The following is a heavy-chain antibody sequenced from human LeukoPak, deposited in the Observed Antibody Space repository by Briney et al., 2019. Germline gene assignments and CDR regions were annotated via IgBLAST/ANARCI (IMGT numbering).Heavy chain of an antibody. CDR1: GYSFTSYW. J-gene: IGHJ4*02. CDR2: IGPSDSHT. CDR3: ARQSWPFDY. D-gene: IGHD6-13*01. V-gene: IGHV5-10-1*01. Sequence: GESLKISCKGSGYSFTSYWISWVRQMPGKGLEWMGGIGPSDSHTNYSPSFQGNVTISADKSISTAYLKWSSLKASHTAMYYCARQSWPFDYWGQGTLVTVSS.